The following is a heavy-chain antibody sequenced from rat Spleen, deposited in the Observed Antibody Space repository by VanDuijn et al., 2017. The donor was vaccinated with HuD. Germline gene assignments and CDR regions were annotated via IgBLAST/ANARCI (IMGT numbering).Heavy chain of an antibody. J-gene: IGHJ3*01. V-gene: IGHV3-3*01. D-gene: IGHD1-10*01. CDR1: DYSITSDY. CDR3: ARGNYENWFAY. Sequence: EVQLQESGPGLVRPSQSLSLTCSVTDYSITSDYWGWIRKFPGNKLEWMGYINSAGSTNYNPSLKSRISITRDTSKNQFFLQVNSVTTEDTATYYCARGNYENWFAYWGQGTLVTVSS. CDR2: INSAGST.